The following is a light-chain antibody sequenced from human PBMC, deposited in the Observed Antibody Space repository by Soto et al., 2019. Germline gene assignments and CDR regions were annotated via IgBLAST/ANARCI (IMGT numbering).Light chain of an antibody. J-gene: IGLJ2*01. CDR1: SSDVGGYNY. CDR3: NSSGGTNNYVV. Sequence: QSALTQPPSASGSPGQSVTISCTGTSSDVGGYNYVSWYRQHPGKAPQLIIYDVNKRPSGVTDRFSGSKSGNTAYLTVAGLQDEDEDDYFCNSSGGTNNYVVFGGGTKLTVL. CDR2: DVN. V-gene: IGLV2-8*01.